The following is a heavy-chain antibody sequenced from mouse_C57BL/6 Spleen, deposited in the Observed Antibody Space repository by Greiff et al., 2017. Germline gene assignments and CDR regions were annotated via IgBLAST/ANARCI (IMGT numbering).Heavy chain of an antibody. CDR3: ARGNWDDFDY. J-gene: IGHJ2*01. D-gene: IGHD4-1*01. CDR1: GYAFSSSW. CDR2: IYPGDGDT. Sequence: QVQLQQSGPELVKPGASVKISCKASGYAFSSSWLTWVKQRPGKGLEWIGRIYPGDGDTNYNGKFKGKATLTADKSSSTAYMHLSSLTSEDAAVYFCARGNWDDFDYWGQGTTLTVSS. V-gene: IGHV1-82*01.